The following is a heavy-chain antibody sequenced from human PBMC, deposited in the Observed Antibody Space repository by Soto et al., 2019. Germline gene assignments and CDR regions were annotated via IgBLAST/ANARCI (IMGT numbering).Heavy chain of an antibody. D-gene: IGHD3-9*01. CDR2: ISGSGGST. CDR3: EKGRPYYDILTAAGY. Sequence: GGSLRLSCAASGFIFSSYAMNWVRQAPGKGLEWVSAISGSGGSTYYADSVKGRFTISRDNSKNTLYLQMNTLRAEDTAVYYCEKGRPYYDILTAAGYWGQGTLVTVS. V-gene: IGHV3-23*01. J-gene: IGHJ4*01. CDR1: GFIFSSYA.